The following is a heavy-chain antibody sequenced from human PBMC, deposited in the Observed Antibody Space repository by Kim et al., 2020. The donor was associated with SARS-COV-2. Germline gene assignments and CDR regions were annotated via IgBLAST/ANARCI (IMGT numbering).Heavy chain of an antibody. J-gene: IGHJ4*02. CDR3: AREADENYYFDY. Sequence: NYAQKFQGRVTMTRDTSISTAYMELSRLRSDDTAVYYCAREADENYYFDYWGQGTLVTVSS. V-gene: IGHV1-2*02.